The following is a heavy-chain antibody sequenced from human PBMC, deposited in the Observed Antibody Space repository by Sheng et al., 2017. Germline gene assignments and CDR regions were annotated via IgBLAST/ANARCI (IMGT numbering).Heavy chain of an antibody. Sequence: VQLVESGGGVVQPGGSLRLSCTTSGFTFNKFDIHWVRQAPGKGLEWVAVLSSDGTDRHYADSVKGRFTISSDSSKNTLYLQMISLRPDDTAVYYCATDRDGYGDYFDYWGQGTLVTVSS. D-gene: IGHD4-17*01. CDR3: ATDRDGYGDYFDY. CDR1: GFTFNKFD. J-gene: IGHJ4*02. V-gene: IGHV3-30*03. CDR2: LSSDGTDR.